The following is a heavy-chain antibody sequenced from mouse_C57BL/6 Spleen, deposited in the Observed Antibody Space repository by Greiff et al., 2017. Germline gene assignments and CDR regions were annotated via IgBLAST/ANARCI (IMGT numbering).Heavy chain of an antibody. V-gene: IGHV1-22*01. CDR1: GYTFTDYN. CDR3: ARGGYYAMDY. Sequence: EVQGVESGPELVKPGASVKMSCKASGYTFTDYNMHWVKQSHGKSLEWIGYINPNNGGTSYNQKFKGKATLTVNKSSSTAYMELRSLTSEDSSVYYCARGGYYAMDYWGPGTSVTVSS. J-gene: IGHJ4*01. CDR2: INPNNGGT.